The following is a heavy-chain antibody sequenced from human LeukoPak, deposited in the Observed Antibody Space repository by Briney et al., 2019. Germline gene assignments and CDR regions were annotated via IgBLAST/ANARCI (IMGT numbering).Heavy chain of an antibody. V-gene: IGHV4-59*01. CDR3: ASLSKGSSDGYPRDH. D-gene: IGHD5-24*01. CDR1: GGSISSYY. Sequence: SETLSLTCTVAGGSISSYYWSWIRQPPGKGLEWIGYFYYTGSSNYNPSLKSRVTLSVDTSINQFSLKLNSVTAADTAVYYCASLSKGSSDGYPRDHWGQGTLVTVSS. CDR2: FYYTGSS. J-gene: IGHJ4*02.